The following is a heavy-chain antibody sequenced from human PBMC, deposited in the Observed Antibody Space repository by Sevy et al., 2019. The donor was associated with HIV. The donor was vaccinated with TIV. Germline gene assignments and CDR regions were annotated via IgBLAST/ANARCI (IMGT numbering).Heavy chain of an antibody. J-gene: IGHJ6*02. CDR1: GFTFSSYG. CDR2: IWYDGSNK. Sequence: GGSLRLSCAASGFTFSSYGMHWVRQAPGKGLEWVAVIWYDGSNKYYADSVKGRFTISRDNSKNTLYLQMNSLRAEDTAVYYCARGLQAGSYRAYYYYYGMDVWGQGTTVTVSS. V-gene: IGHV3-33*01. D-gene: IGHD1-26*01. CDR3: ARGLQAGSYRAYYYYYGMDV.